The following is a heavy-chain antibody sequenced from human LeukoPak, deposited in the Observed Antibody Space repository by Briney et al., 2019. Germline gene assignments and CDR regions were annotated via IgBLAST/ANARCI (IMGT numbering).Heavy chain of an antibody. J-gene: IGHJ6*02. CDR1: GYTFTSYG. D-gene: IGHD3-10*01. CDR3: AREALLWFGEPEDYYGMDV. CDR2: ISAYNGNT. V-gene: IGHV1-18*01. Sequence: ASVKVSCKASGYTFTSYGISWVRQAPGQGLEWMGWISAYNGNTNYAQKLQGRVTMTTDTSTSTAYMELRSLRSDDTAVYYCAREALLWFGEPEDYYGMDVWGQGTTVTVSS.